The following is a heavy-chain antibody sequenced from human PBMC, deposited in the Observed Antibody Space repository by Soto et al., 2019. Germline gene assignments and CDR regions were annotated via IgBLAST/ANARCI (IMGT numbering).Heavy chain of an antibody. D-gene: IGHD6-6*01. CDR2: IIPIFGTA. V-gene: IGHV1-69*13. CDR3: ARNPIIEYSSSSGAFDI. J-gene: IGHJ3*02. Sequence: ASVKVSCKASGGTFSSYAISWVRQAPGQGLEWMGGIIPIFGTANYAQKFQGRVTITADESTSTAYMELSSLRSEDTAVYYCARNPIIEYSSSSGAFDIWGQGTMVTVSS. CDR1: GGTFSSYA.